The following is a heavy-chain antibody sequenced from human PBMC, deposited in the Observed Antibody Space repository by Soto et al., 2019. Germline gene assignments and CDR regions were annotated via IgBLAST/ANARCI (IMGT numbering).Heavy chain of an antibody. D-gene: IGHD6-25*01. J-gene: IGHJ4*02. CDR1: GGTFSSCT. CDR2: IIPILGIA. V-gene: IGHV1-69*04. Sequence: GASVKVSCKASGGTFSSCTISWVRQAPGQGLEWMGRIIPILGIANYAQKFQGRVTITADKSTSTAYMQLNSLRVEDTAVYYCAREKRANGYFDYWGQGTLVTVSS. CDR3: AREKRANGYFDY.